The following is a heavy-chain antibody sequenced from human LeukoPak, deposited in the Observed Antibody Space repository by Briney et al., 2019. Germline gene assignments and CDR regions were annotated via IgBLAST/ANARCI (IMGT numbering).Heavy chain of an antibody. CDR1: GVSISSGSYY. CDR2: IYASGST. Sequence: SQTLSLTCTVSGVSISSGSYYWSWIRQPAGKGLEWIGRIYASGSTNYNPSLKSRVTISVDTSKSQFSLKLSSVTAADTAVYYCARLRFLEWLPHPFDYWGQGTLVTVSS. CDR3: ARLRFLEWLPHPFDY. D-gene: IGHD3-3*01. J-gene: IGHJ4*02. V-gene: IGHV4-61*02.